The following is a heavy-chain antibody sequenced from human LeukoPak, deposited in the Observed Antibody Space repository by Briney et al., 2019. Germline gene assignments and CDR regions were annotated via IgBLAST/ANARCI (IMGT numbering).Heavy chain of an antibody. CDR2: ISGSGGST. CDR1: GFTFSSYA. J-gene: IGHJ6*02. Sequence: GGSLRLSCAASGFTFSSYAMSWVRQAQGKGLEWVSAISGSGGSTYYADSVKGRFTISRDNSKNTLYLQMNSLRAEDTAVYYCAREFTVTTYYYYYGMDVWGQGTTVTVSS. D-gene: IGHD4-17*01. V-gene: IGHV3-23*01. CDR3: AREFTVTTYYYYYGMDV.